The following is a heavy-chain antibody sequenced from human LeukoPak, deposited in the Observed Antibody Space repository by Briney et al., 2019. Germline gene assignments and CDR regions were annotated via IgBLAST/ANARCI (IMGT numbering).Heavy chain of an antibody. Sequence: PGRSLRLSCAASGFTFSSYGMHWVRQAPGKGLEWVAVISSDGRNTYYADSVKGRFTISRDNSKNTLYLQMNSLRAEDTAVYYCAKYRMATTPYFDYWGQGTLVTVSS. J-gene: IGHJ4*02. V-gene: IGHV3-30*18. CDR2: ISSDGRNT. CDR3: AKYRMATTPYFDY. D-gene: IGHD2-15*01. CDR1: GFTFSSYG.